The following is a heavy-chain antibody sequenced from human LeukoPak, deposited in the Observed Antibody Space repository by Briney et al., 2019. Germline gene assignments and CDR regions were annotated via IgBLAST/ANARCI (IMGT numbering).Heavy chain of an antibody. V-gene: IGHV1-2*02. J-gene: IGHJ4*02. CDR1: GYTFTDYY. Sequence: ASVKVSCKASGYTFTDYYMHWVRQTPGQGFEWMGWINPNDGDTNYAQKFQGRVTMTRDTSISTAHMEVSRLRSDDTAVYYCARANFLYCSSSTCLFDYWGQGTLVTVSS. CDR3: ARANFLYCSSSTCLFDY. D-gene: IGHD2-2*01. CDR2: INPNDGDT.